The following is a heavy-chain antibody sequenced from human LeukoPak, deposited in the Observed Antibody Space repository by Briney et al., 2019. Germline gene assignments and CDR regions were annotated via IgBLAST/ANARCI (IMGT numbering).Heavy chain of an antibody. J-gene: IGHJ6*03. V-gene: IGHV3-30*18. CDR3: ANGYCTNDVCYPYYYYYMDV. CDR1: GFTFSSYG. CDR2: ISYDGSNK. Sequence: GGSLRLSCAAPGFTFSSYGMHWVRQAPGKGLEWVAVISYDGSNKYYADSVKGRFAISRDNSKNTLYLQMNSLRAEDTAVYYCANGYCTNDVCYPYYYYYMDVWGKGTTVTVSS. D-gene: IGHD2-8*01.